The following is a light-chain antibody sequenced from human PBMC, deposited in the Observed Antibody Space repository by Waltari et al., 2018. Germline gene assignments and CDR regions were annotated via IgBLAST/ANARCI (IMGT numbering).Light chain of an antibody. CDR3: QQRNTWWT. V-gene: IGKV3-11*01. CDR1: QSVGSY. J-gene: IGKJ1*01. Sequence: ELVLTQSPATLSLSPGERATLSCRVSQSVGSYLAWYQQRPGQAPRLLISDASNRATGIPARFSGSGSETDFTLTISSLEPEDFAVYYCQQRNTWWTFGQGTKVEIK. CDR2: DAS.